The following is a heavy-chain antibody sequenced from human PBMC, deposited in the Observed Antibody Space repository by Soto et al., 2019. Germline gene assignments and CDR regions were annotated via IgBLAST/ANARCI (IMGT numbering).Heavy chain of an antibody. Sequence: QVQLQESGPGLVRPSETLSLTCTVSSDSISSYYWIWIRQSPGKGLEWIGYTDYSGNTNYNPSPKSRVTISGETSNNQFSLRLSSVSAADTAVYYRPRAVGDHLYYVDDWGQGTLVTVSS. CDR3: PRAVGDHLYYVDD. J-gene: IGHJ4*02. CDR1: SDSISSYY. D-gene: IGHD6-19*01. CDR2: TDYSGNT. V-gene: IGHV4-59*08.